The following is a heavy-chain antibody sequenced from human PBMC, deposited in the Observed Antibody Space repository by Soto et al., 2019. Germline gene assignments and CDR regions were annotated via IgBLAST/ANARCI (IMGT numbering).Heavy chain of an antibody. CDR2: IYYSGST. CDR1: GGSISSGDRY. D-gene: IGHD3-3*01. J-gene: IGHJ3*02. V-gene: IGHV4-30-4*01. Sequence: QVQLQESGPGLVKPSQTQSHTCTVSGGSISSGDRYWSWIRQPPGKGLEWIGYIYYSGSTYYNPSLKSRVTISVDTSKNQFSLKLSSVTAADTAVYSSARGAVLRFLEWLGAFDIWGQGTMVTVSS. CDR3: ARGAVLRFLEWLGAFDI.